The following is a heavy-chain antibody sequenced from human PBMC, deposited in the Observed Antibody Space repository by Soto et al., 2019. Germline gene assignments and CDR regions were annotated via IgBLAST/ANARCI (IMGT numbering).Heavy chain of an antibody. D-gene: IGHD6-13*01. CDR1: GFTFSSYW. V-gene: IGHV3-74*01. CDR3: AVWGSSWYKDYGDYQDYYYMDV. Sequence: GGSLRLSCAASGFTFSSYWMHWVRQAPGKGLVWVSRINSDGSSTSYADSVKGRFTISRDNAKNTLYLQMNSLRAEDTAVYYCAVWGSSWYKDYGDYQDYYYMDVWGKGTTVTVSS. CDR2: INSDGSST. J-gene: IGHJ6*03.